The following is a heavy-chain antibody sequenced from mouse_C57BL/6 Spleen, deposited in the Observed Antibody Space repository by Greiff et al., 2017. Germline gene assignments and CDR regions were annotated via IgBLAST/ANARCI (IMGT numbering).Heavy chain of an antibody. J-gene: IGHJ4*01. Sequence: QVQLQQSGAELVKPGASVKMSCKASGYTFTSYWITWVKQRPGQGLEWIGDIYPGSGSTNYNEKFKSKATLTVDTSSSTAYMQLSSLTSEDSAVYYSARYDYDYGGDAMDYWGQGTSVTVSS. CDR2: IYPGSGST. D-gene: IGHD2-4*01. V-gene: IGHV1-55*01. CDR3: ARYDYDYGGDAMDY. CDR1: GYTFTSYW.